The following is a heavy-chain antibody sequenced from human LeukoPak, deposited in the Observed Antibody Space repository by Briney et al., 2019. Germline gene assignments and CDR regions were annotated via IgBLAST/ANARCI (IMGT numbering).Heavy chain of an antibody. CDR3: ARLFSYGSGSTIPPR. CDR2: ISGSGGST. J-gene: IGHJ4*02. Sequence: PGGSLRLSCAASGFTFSSYAMSWVRQAPGKGLEWVSAISGSGGSTYYADSVKGRFTISRDNSKNTLFLQMNGLRAENTALYYCARLFSYGSGSTIPPRWGQGTLVTVSS. D-gene: IGHD3-10*01. CDR1: GFTFSSYA. V-gene: IGHV3-23*01.